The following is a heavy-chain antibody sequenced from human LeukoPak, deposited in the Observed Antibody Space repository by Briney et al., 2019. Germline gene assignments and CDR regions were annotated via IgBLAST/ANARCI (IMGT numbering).Heavy chain of an antibody. D-gene: IGHD2-15*01. V-gene: IGHV3-23*01. CDR3: AKVAGYCSGGSCSPPYYYYYGMDV. CDR2: ISGSGGRT. Sequence: GGSLRLSCAASGFTFSSYAMSRVRQAPGKGLEWVSVISGSGGRTYYADSVKGRFTISRDNAKNSLYLQMNSLRAEDTAVYYCAKVAGYCSGGSCSPPYYYYYGMDVWGQGTTVTVS. CDR1: GFTFSSYA. J-gene: IGHJ6*02.